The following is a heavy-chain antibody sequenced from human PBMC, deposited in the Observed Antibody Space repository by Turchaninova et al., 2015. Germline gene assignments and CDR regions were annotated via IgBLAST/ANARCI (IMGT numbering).Heavy chain of an antibody. J-gene: IGHJ2*01. CDR3: ARHYSAVTTSWYVGV. CDR1: GGSITSGDYS. D-gene: IGHD4-17*01. V-gene: IGHV4-39*01. Sequence: QLQLQESGPGLVKPSETLSLTCTVSGGSITSGDYSWSWIRQPPGKGLAWMGSLFYTGRAYYNPSLKSRVTISGERSKPQLSLLLTAVPAADTAVYYCARHYSAVTTSWYVGVWGRGTLVTVSS. CDR2: LFYTGRA.